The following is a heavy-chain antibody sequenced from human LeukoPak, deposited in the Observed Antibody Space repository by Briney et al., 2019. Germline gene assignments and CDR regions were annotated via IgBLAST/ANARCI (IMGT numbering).Heavy chain of an antibody. J-gene: IGHJ4*02. CDR2: IYSTGAT. D-gene: IGHD5-24*01. Sequence: SETLSLTCTVSGAFISGFYWSWIRQPPGKGLEGSGFIYSTGATSYNTSLQSRVTISVETSKNKFSLKLKSVIAADTAIYYCGGRWRGTIDYWGQGTLVAVSS. CDR3: GGRWRGTIDY. V-gene: IGHV4-4*09. CDR1: GAFISGFY.